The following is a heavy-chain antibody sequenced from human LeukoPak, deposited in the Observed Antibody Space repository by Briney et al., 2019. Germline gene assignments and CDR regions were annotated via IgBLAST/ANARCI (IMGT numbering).Heavy chain of an antibody. CDR1: GLSLSTSGVG. J-gene: IGHJ3*02. V-gene: IGHV2-5*01. Sequence: SDPTLVKPTQPLTLTCTLSGLSLSTSGVGVGWIRQPPGTALEWLALIYWNDEKRYSPSLKSRLTITKDTSKIQVVLAMTNVDPVDTATYYCAHTQYYYDSGGVDDGFDIWGQGTMVTVSS. CDR2: IYWNDEK. D-gene: IGHD3-22*01. CDR3: AHTQYYYDSGGVDDGFDI.